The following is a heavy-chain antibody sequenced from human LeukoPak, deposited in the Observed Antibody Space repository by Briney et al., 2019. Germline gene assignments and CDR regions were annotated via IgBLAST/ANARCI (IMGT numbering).Heavy chain of an antibody. CDR3: ATLRGIVVVPAAMQGFDP. V-gene: IGHV4-4*02. J-gene: IGHJ5*02. Sequence: SETLSLTCAVSGGSISSSNWWSWVRQPPGKGLEWIGEIYHSGGTNYNPSLKSRVTISVDKSKNQFSLKLSSVTAADTAVYYCATLRGIVVVPAAMQGFDPWGQGTLVTVSS. CDR2: IYHSGGT. D-gene: IGHD2-2*01. CDR1: GGSISSSNW.